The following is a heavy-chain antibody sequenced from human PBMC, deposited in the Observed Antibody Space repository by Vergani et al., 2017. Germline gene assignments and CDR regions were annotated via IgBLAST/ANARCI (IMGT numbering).Heavy chain of an antibody. Sequence: EVQLLESGGGLVQPGGSLRLSCAASGCTFSSYAMSWVRQAPGKGLEWVSAISGSGGGTYYADSVKGRFTISRDNSKNTLYLQMNSLGAEDTAVYYCAKDWGIAARYFDYWGQGTLVTVSS. CDR3: AKDWGIAARYFDY. CDR2: ISGSGGGT. V-gene: IGHV3-23*01. J-gene: IGHJ4*02. CDR1: GCTFSSYA. D-gene: IGHD6-6*01.